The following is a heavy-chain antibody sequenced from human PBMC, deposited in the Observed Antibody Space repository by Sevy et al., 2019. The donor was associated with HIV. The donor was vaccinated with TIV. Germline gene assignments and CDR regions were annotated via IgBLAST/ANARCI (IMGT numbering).Heavy chain of an antibody. J-gene: IGHJ4*02. Sequence: GESLKISCKGSGYSFTSHWIGWVRHMPGKGLEWMGIIYPDDSASRYSPSFQGQVTFSADKSISTAYPQWSSLKASDTAMYYCATSRSGYFDSSGYYIYWGQGTLVTVSS. CDR2: IYPDDSAS. CDR3: ATSRSGYFDSSGYYIY. V-gene: IGHV5-51*01. D-gene: IGHD3-22*01. CDR1: GYSFTSHW.